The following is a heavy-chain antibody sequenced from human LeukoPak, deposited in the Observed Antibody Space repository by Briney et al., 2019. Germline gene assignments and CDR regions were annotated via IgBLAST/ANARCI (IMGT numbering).Heavy chain of an antibody. D-gene: IGHD2-2*01. CDR3: ARVGRGCSSIRCYWEDWFDP. V-gene: IGHV1-18*01. J-gene: IGHJ5*02. Sequence: ASVKVSCKASGYTFTNYGITWIREAPGQGPEWLGWISGYNANAHYAQNVQGRVTLTTDTSTNTAYMVLRGLTSDDTAMYYCARVGRGCSSIRCYWEDWFDPWGQGTLVIVSS. CDR2: ISGYNANA. CDR1: GYTFTNYG.